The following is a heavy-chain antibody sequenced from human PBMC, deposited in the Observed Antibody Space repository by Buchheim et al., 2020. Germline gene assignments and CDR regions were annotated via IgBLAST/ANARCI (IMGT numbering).Heavy chain of an antibody. D-gene: IGHD3-22*01. J-gene: IGHJ4*02. CDR3: ARERQSRGDYGF. V-gene: IGHV1-46*01. Sequence: QVQLVQSGAEVKKPGASVRVSCNASGYTFTRYYVHWVRQVPGQGLEWMGLINPTVGSISYAQKFQGRVSMTRDLSTSAVYMELSRLTFEDTAGYYCARERQSRGDYGFWGQGTL. CDR1: GYTFTRYY. CDR2: INPTVGSI.